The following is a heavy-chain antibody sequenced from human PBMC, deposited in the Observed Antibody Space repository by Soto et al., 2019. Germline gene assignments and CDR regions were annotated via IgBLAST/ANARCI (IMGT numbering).Heavy chain of an antibody. D-gene: IGHD6-25*01. Sequence: VQLQESGPGLVRPSQTLSLTCTVSGAPMTSDGYYWSWIRQHPGKGLEWIGYIYKNGNAYYNPSLSSWPTISVDTSKNQFSLNLSSVTAADTAVYYCARAAGRTPLDYWGQGTLVTVSS. CDR3: ARAAGRTPLDY. V-gene: IGHV4-31*03. CDR2: IYKNGNA. CDR1: GAPMTSDGYY. J-gene: IGHJ4*02.